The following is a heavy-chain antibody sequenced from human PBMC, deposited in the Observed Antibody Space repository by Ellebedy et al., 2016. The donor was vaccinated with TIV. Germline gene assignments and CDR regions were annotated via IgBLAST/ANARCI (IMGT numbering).Heavy chain of an antibody. CDR2: ISPDGSVK. D-gene: IGHD4-17*01. CDR1: GFTYSSFH. Sequence: GESLKISXAASGFTYSSFHMAWVRQAPAKGLEWVANISPDGSVKYYVDSVKGRFSISRDNAKNSVYLQMNSLRVEDTAVYYCAKDRDDDGDFVFDSWGQGTLVTVSA. J-gene: IGHJ4*02. V-gene: IGHV3-7*01. CDR3: AKDRDDDGDFVFDS.